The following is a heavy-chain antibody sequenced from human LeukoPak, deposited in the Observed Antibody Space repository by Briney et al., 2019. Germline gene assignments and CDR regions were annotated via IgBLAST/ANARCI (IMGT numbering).Heavy chain of an antibody. D-gene: IGHD3-16*01. Sequence: GGSLRLSCAVAGVKVSSKYFSWVRQAPGMGLQWGSVIYSDGTTNYADSVQGRFTISRDSSKNHLYLQMNRLTVEDTAVYYCVVGGDYYYYMDVWGKGTTVSVSS. CDR3: VVGGDYYYYMDV. CDR1: GVKVSSKY. CDR2: IYSDGTT. V-gene: IGHV3-53*01. J-gene: IGHJ6*03.